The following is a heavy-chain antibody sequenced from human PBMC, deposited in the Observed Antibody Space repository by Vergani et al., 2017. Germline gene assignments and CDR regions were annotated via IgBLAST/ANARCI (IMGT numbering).Heavy chain of an antibody. Sequence: EVQLLESGGGLVQPGGSLRLSCAASGFTFSSFAMSWARPAPGKGLEWVSAISGSGGSTYYADPGKGRFTISRDNSKNTLYLQMNSLRAEDTAVYYCAKDARFLEWLLSDYMDVWGKGTTVTVSS. D-gene: IGHD3-3*01. CDR2: ISGSGGST. CDR1: GFTFSSFA. J-gene: IGHJ6*03. CDR3: AKDARFLEWLLSDYMDV. V-gene: IGHV3-23*01.